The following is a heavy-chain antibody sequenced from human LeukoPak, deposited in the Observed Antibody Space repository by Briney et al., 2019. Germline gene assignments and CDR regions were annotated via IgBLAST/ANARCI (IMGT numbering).Heavy chain of an antibody. D-gene: IGHD3-3*01. CDR2: MNPNRGNG. CDR3: ARGHDFWSGYENWFDP. Sequence: GAAVKVSCKASGYTFTSYDINWVRQAPGQGLEWMGWMNPNRGNGGYAQKFQGVVTMTRNTSVNTAYMELSNLRSEDAAVYYCARGHDFWSGYENWFDPWGQGTLVTVSS. CDR1: GYTFTSYD. V-gene: IGHV1-8*01. J-gene: IGHJ5*02.